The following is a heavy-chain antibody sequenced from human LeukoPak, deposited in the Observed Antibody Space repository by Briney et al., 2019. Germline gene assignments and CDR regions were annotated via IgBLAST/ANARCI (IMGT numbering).Heavy chain of an antibody. CDR1: GDSVSTNSAA. D-gene: IGHD2-15*01. CDR2: TYYRSKWYN. CDR3: ARAMAAKLDY. V-gene: IGHV6-1*01. Sequence: SQTLSLTCAISGDSVSTNSAAWNWLRQSPSRGLEWLGRTYYRSKWYNDYAASLKSRITINPDTSKNQFSLQLNSVTPEDTAVYYCARAMAAKLDYWGQGTLVTVSS. J-gene: IGHJ4*02.